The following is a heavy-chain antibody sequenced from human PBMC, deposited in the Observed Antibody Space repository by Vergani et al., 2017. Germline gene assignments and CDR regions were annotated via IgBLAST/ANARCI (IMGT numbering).Heavy chain of an antibody. D-gene: IGHD6-6*01. Sequence: EVPLVQSGAEVKKPGESLKISCKGSGYSFTSYWIGWVRQMPGKGLEWMGIIYPGDSDTRYSPAFQGQVTISTDKSISTAYRQWSSLKASDTAMYYCARHDHSSSENAFDIWGQGTMVTVSS. CDR3: ARHDHSSSENAFDI. J-gene: IGHJ3*02. CDR2: IYPGDSDT. CDR1: GYSFTSYW. V-gene: IGHV5-51*01.